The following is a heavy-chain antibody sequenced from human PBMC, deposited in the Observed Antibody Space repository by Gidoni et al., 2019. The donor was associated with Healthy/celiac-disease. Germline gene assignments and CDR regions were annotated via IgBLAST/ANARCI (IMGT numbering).Heavy chain of an antibody. Sequence: QVQLVESGGGVVQPGRSLRLSCAASGFTFSSYGMHCVRQAPGKGLEWVAVIWYDGRNKYYADSVKGRFTISRDNSKNTLYLQMNSLRAEDTAVYYCARDSYDSSGYRFSFGYYYYGMDVWGQGTTVTVSS. V-gene: IGHV3-33*01. CDR3: ARDSYDSSGYRFSFGYYYYGMDV. CDR1: GFTFSSYG. D-gene: IGHD3-22*01. J-gene: IGHJ6*02. CDR2: IWYDGRNK.